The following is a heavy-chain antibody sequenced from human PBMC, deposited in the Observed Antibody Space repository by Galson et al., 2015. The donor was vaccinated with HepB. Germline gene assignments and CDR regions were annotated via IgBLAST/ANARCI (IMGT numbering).Heavy chain of an antibody. CDR3: AREPIACGGDCYSSDY. CDR2: IDPSDSYT. CDR1: GYSFTSYW. D-gene: IGHD2-21*02. V-gene: IGHV5-10-1*01. J-gene: IGHJ4*02. Sequence: QSGAEVKKPGESLRISCKGSGYSFTSYWISWVRQMPGKGLEWMGRIDPSDSYTNYSPSFQGHVTISVDKSISTAYLQWSSLKASGTAMYYCAREPIACGGDCYSSDYWGQGTLVTVSS.